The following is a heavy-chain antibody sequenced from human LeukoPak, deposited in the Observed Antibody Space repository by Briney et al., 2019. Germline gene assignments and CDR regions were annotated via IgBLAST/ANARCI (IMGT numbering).Heavy chain of an antibody. CDR2: IYYSGST. Sequence: PSETLSLTCTVSGGSVSSGSYYWSWIRQPPGKGLEWIGYIYYSGSTNYNPSLKSRVTISVDTSKNQFSLKLSSVTAAGTAVYYCARADDILTPDPWGQGTLVTVSS. V-gene: IGHV4-61*01. D-gene: IGHD3-9*01. CDR3: ARADDILTPDP. J-gene: IGHJ5*02. CDR1: GGSVSSGSYY.